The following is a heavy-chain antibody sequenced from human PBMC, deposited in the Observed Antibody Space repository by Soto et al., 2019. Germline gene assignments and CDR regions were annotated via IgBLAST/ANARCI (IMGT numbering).Heavy chain of an antibody. CDR1: GFTFSSYG. D-gene: IGHD3-10*01. CDR3: AKDLSKLWFGERAGVFDY. Sequence: GGSLRLSCAASGFTFSSYGMHWVRQAPGKGLEWVAVISYDGSNKYYADSVKGRFTISRDNSKNTLYLQMNSLRAEDTAVYYCAKDLSKLWFGERAGVFDYWGQGTLVTVSS. J-gene: IGHJ4*02. V-gene: IGHV3-30*18. CDR2: ISYDGSNK.